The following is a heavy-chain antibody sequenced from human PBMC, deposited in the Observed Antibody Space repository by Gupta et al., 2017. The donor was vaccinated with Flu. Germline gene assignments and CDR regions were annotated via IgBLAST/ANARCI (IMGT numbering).Heavy chain of an antibody. CDR3: ARVMVRGVIYFDY. D-gene: IGHD3-10*01. Sequence: QVQLQESGPGLVKPSETLSLTCTVSGGSISSYYWSWIRQPPGKGLEWIGYIYYSGSTNYNPSLKSRVTISVDTSKNQFSLKLSSVTAADTAVYYCARVMVRGVIYFDYWGQGTLVTVSS. J-gene: IGHJ4*02. CDR1: GGSISSYY. CDR2: IYYSGST. V-gene: IGHV4-59*01.